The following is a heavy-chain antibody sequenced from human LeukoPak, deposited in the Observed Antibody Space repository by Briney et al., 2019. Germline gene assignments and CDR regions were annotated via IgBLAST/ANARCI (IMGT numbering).Heavy chain of an antibody. D-gene: IGHD6-13*01. CDR1: GFTFSSYD. J-gene: IGHJ3*02. Sequence: GGSLRLSCAASGFTFSSYDMTWVRQAPGKGLEWVSSISSSSSYIYYADSVKGRFTISRDNAKNSLYLQMNSLRAEDTAVYYCARDITDSSSWTSLDAFDIWGQGTMVTVSS. CDR2: ISSSSSYI. CDR3: ARDITDSSSWTSLDAFDI. V-gene: IGHV3-21*01.